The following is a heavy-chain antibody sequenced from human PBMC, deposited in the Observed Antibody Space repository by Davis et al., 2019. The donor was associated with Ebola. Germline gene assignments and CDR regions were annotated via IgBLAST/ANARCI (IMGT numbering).Heavy chain of an antibody. CDR2: IYYSGST. V-gene: IGHV4-61*08. J-gene: IGHJ4*02. CDR3: AREGGGWYHRLDY. D-gene: IGHD6-19*01. CDR1: GGSISSGGYY. Sequence: SETLSLTCTVSGGSISSGGYYWSWIRQHPEKGLEWIGYIYYSGSTNYNPSLKSRVTISVDTSKNQFSLKLSSVTAADTAVYYCAREGGGWYHRLDYWGQGTPVTVSS.